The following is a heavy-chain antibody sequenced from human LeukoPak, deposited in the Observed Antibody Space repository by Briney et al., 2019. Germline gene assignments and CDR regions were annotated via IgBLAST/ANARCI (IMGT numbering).Heavy chain of an antibody. CDR3: ARDYDSSGLEEYYFDY. Sequence: SETLSPTCTVSGGSTSSYYWSWIRQPAGKGLEWIGRICTSGSTNYNPSLKSRVTMSVDTSKNQFSLKLSSVTAADTAVYYCARDYDSSGLEEYYFDYWGQGTLVTVSS. CDR1: GGSTSSYY. CDR2: ICTSGST. D-gene: IGHD3-22*01. J-gene: IGHJ4*02. V-gene: IGHV4-4*07.